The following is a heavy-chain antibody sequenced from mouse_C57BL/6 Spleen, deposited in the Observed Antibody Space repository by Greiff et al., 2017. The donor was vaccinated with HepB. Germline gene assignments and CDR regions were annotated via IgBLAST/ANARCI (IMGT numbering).Heavy chain of an antibody. CDR1: GYTFTSYW. CDR2: IDPSDSYT. CDR3: ARSGYYGSSYLFAY. D-gene: IGHD1-1*01. J-gene: IGHJ3*01. V-gene: IGHV1-50*01. Sequence: VQLQQSGAELVKPGASVKLSCKASGYTFTSYWMQWVKQRPGQGLEWIGEIDPSDSYTNYNQKFKGKATLTVDTSSSTAYMQLSSLTSEDSAVYYCARSGYYGSSYLFAYWGQGTLVTVSA.